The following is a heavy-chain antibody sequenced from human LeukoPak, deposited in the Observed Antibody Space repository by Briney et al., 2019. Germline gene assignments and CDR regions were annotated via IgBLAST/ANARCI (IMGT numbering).Heavy chain of an antibody. J-gene: IGHJ4*02. CDR3: AREVSEGFDF. D-gene: IGHD3-22*01. Sequence: LTGGSLRLSCAASGFTFSRYWMSWVRQAPGKGLEWAANIHQDGSETYYVDSVKGRFTISRDNAKNSLYLQMNSLRAEDTALYYCAREVSEGFDFWGQGTLVTVSS. CDR1: GFTFSRYW. CDR2: IHQDGSET. V-gene: IGHV3-7*01.